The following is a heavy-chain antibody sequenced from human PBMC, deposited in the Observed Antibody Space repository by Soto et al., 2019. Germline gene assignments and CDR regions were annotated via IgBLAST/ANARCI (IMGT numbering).Heavy chain of an antibody. CDR1: GYTLTELS. V-gene: IGHV1-24*01. CDR3: ARDGDTAMAPYYYYYGMDV. CDR2: FDPEDGET. D-gene: IGHD5-18*01. J-gene: IGHJ6*02. Sequence: ASVKVSCKVSGYTLTELSMHWVRQAPGKGLEWMGGFDPEDGETIYAQKFQGRVTMTGDTSAGTAYMELSSLRSEDTAVYYCARDGDTAMAPYYYYYGMDVWGQGTTVTVSS.